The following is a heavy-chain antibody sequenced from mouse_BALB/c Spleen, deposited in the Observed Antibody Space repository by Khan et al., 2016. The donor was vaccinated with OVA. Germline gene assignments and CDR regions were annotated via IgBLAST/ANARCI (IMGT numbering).Heavy chain of an antibody. CDR1: GFSLTDYA. CDR3: AKDPPYYAMDY. CDR2: IWAGGSK. J-gene: IGHJ4*01. Sequence: QVQLKESGPGLVAPSQSLSITCTVSGFSLTDYAVSWIRQPPGKGLEWLGVIWAGGSKYYNLALKSRLSIRKDNSKSQVFLKMNSLQTDDTAMYYCAKDPPYYAMDYWGQGTSVTVSS. V-gene: IGHV2-6-5*01.